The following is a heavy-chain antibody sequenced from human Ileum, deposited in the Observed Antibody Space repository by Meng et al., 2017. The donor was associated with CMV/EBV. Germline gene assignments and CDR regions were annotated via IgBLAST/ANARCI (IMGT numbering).Heavy chain of an antibody. V-gene: IGHV3-21*01. D-gene: IGHD2-2*01. CDR2: ISSSSSYI. CDR3: ASLSVVVPAAVDY. Sequence: GESLKISCAASGFTFSSYSMNWVRQAPGKGLEWVSSISSSSSYIYYADSVKGRFTISRDNAKNSLYLQMNSLRAEDTAVYYCASLSVVVPAAVDYWGQGTRVTVDS. J-gene: IGHJ4*02. CDR1: GFTFSSYS.